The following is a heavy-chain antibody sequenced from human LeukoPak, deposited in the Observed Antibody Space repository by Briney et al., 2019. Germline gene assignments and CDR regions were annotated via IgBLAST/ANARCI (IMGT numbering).Heavy chain of an antibody. D-gene: IGHD1-1*01. J-gene: IGHJ3*02. CDR1: GFTFSGST. CDR3: GSRGTTAVSSAFDI. CDR2: IRSKANSFAT. Sequence: PGGSLKLSCAASGFTFSGSTMQWVRQASGKGLEWVGHIRSKANSFATAYGASVKGRFTISRDDSKNMGYLQMNSLKTEDTAVYYCGSRGTTAVSSAFDIWGQGTMVTVSS. V-gene: IGHV3-73*01.